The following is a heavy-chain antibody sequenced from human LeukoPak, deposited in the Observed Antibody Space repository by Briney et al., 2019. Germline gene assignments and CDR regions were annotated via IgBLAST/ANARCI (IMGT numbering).Heavy chain of an antibody. CDR1: GGSIASGSYY. CDR3: ARAGIAVAGRGPYYYYYYYMDV. Sequence: SETLSLTCTVSGGSIASGSYYWSWIRQPAGNGLEWIGRIYSSGSTNYNPSLKSRVTMSVDTSKNQFSLKLSSVTAADTAVYYCARAGIAVAGRGPYYYYYYYMDVWGKGTTVTISS. D-gene: IGHD6-19*01. V-gene: IGHV4-61*02. CDR2: IYSSGST. J-gene: IGHJ6*03.